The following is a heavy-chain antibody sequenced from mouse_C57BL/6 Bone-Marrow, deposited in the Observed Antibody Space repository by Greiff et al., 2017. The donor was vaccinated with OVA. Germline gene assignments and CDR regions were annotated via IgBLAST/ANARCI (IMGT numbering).Heavy chain of an antibody. CDR3: ARDDDGYKRAMDY. CDR2: ISDGGSYT. V-gene: IGHV5-4*01. CDR1: GFTFSSYA. D-gene: IGHD2-3*01. J-gene: IGHJ4*01. Sequence: EVMLVESGGGLVKPGGSLKLSCAASGFTFSSYAMSWVRQTPEKRLEWVATISDGGSYTYYPDNVKGRFTISRDNAKNNLYLQMSHLKSEDTAMYYCARDDDGYKRAMDYWGQGTSVTVSS.